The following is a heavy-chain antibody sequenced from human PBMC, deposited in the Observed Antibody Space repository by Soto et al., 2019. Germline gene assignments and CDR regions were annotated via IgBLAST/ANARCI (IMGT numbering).Heavy chain of an antibody. CDR1: GFSLSTTEEG. CDR2: IYWDDDK. J-gene: IGHJ4*02. Sequence: QITLKESGPTLVKPTQTLTLTCTFSGFSLSTTEEGVGWIRQPPGKAPEWLALIYWDDDKRYSPSLKTRLTITKETSKNQVVLTVTNVDPVDTATYYCANGSCFGADCYPNPYFDFWGQGILVTVSS. D-gene: IGHD2-21*02. CDR3: ANGSCFGADCYPNPYFDF. V-gene: IGHV2-5*02.